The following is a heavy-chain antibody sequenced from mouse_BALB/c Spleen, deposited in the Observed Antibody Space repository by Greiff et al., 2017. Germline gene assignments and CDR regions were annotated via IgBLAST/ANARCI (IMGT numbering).Heavy chain of an antibody. CDR1: GFTFSSFG. J-gene: IGHJ4*01. CDR2: ISSGSSTI. V-gene: IGHV5-17*02. CDR3: ARRSLYAMDD. Sequence: EVKLMESGGGLVQPGGSRKLSCAASGFTFSSFGMHWVRQAPEKGLEWVAYISSGSSTIYYADTVKGRFTISRDNPKNTLFLQMTSLRSEDTAMYYCARRSLYAMDDWGQGTSVTGSS.